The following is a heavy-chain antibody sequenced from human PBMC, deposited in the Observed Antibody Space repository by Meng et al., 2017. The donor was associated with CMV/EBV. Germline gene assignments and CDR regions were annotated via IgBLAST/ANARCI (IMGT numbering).Heavy chain of an antibody. J-gene: IGHJ4*02. V-gene: IGHV4-39*07. CDR1: GGSISSSSYY. CDR3: ARDNRIAVADIFDY. CDR2: IYYSGST. Sequence: SETLSPTCTVSGGSISSSSYYWGWTRQPPGRGLEWIGSIYYSGSTYYNQSLKSRVTISVDTSKNQFSLKLSSVTAADTAVYYCARDNRIAVADIFDYWGQGTLVTVSS. D-gene: IGHD6-19*01.